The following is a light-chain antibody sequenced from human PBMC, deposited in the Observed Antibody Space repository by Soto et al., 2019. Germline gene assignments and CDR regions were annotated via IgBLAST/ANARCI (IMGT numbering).Light chain of an antibody. V-gene: IGLV2-14*01. CDR2: EVN. CDR1: RSDIGDSNF. CDR3: ASFRSGTILV. J-gene: IGLJ1*01. Sequence: ALTQPASVSGSPGQSVTISCTGPRSDIGDSNFISWYQRSPGKAPRLLIYEVNNRPSGVSKRFSGSKAGNTASLTISGLLDDDEADYFCASFRSGTILVFGSGTKVTVL.